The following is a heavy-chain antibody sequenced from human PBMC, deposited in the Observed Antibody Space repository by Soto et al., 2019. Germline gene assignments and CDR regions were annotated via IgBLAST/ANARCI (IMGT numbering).Heavy chain of an antibody. CDR3: AKGAGPPWFDP. Sequence: SETLSLTCSVSGGSTRTYHWSWIRQPAGKGLEWIGRISTTGGTNYSPSLESRVTMSLDTSKNQFSLELTSVTAADTAIYYCAKGAGPPWFDPWGQGTLVTVPS. CDR1: GGSTRTYH. V-gene: IGHV4-4*07. CDR2: ISTTGGT. J-gene: IGHJ5*02.